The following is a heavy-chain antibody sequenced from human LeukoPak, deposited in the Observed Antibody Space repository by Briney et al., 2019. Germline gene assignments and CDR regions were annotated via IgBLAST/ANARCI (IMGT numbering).Heavy chain of an antibody. CDR2: ISGNGVKT. CDR1: GFTFGRYY. D-gene: IGHD2-2*01. CDR3: AKIVVPAAYYFYGMDV. Sequence: GXSLRLSWAASGFTFGRYYMGWVRQTPGKGLEWVSGISGNGVKTFYADSVKGRFTISRDNSKKTVDLQMNSLRVEDTAIFYCAKIVVPAAYYFYGMDVWGQGTTVTVSS. J-gene: IGHJ6*02. V-gene: IGHV3-23*01.